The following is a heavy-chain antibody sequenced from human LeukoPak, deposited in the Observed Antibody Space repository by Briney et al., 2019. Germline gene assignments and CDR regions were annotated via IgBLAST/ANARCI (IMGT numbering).Heavy chain of an antibody. CDR2: FDPEDGEA. CDR3: ATGLELWTPKFDY. CDR1: GYTLTELS. J-gene: IGHJ4*02. Sequence: GASVKVSCKVSGYTLTELSMHWVRQAPGKGLEWMGGFDPEDGEAIYAQKFQGRVTMTEDTSTDTAYMELSSLRSEDTAVYYCATGLELWTPKFDYWGQGTLVTVSS. V-gene: IGHV1-24*01. D-gene: IGHD1-7*01.